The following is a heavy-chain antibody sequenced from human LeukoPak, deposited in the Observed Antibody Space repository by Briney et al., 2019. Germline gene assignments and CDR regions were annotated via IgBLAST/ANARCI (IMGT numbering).Heavy chain of an antibody. CDR2: ISWNSGSI. CDR3: ARDRHILTGYGAFDI. V-gene: IGHV3-9*01. Sequence: GGSLRLSCAASGFTFDDYAMHWVRQAPGKGLEWVSGISWNSGSIGYADSVKGRFTISRDNAKNSLYLQMNSLRAEDTAVYYCARDRHILTGYGAFDIWGQGTMVTVSS. D-gene: IGHD3-9*01. CDR1: GFTFDDYA. J-gene: IGHJ3*02.